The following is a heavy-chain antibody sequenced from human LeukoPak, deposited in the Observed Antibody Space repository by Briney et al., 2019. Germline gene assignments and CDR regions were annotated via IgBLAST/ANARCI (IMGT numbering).Heavy chain of an antibody. CDR2: IYNSGST. Sequence: PSETLSLTCTGSGGSISSYYWSWVRQPPGKGLEYIGYIYNSGSTNYNPSLKSRVTVSVDTSKNQFSLKLRSVTAADTAVYYCARARPDTAMAVDHWGQGTLVTVSS. V-gene: IGHV4-59*01. D-gene: IGHD5-18*01. CDR1: GGSISSYY. CDR3: ARARPDTAMAVDH. J-gene: IGHJ4*02.